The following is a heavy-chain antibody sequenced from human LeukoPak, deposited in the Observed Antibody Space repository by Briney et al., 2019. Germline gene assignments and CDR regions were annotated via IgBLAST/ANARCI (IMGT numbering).Heavy chain of an antibody. CDR3: ARDGTCLDF. V-gene: IGHV3-7*01. CDR1: GFTFSENW. CDR2: IKGDGSKM. Sequence: GGSLRLSCGASGFTFSENWMSWVRQAPGRGPEWVADIKGDGSKMYYVDSVKGRFTISRDNDKNALYLQMNNLGVEDTGVYYCARDGTCLDFWGQGVLVTVSS. J-gene: IGHJ4*02.